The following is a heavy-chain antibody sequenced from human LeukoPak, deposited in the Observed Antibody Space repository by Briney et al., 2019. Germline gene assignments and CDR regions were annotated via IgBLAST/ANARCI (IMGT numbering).Heavy chain of an antibody. J-gene: IGHJ4*02. Sequence: GRSLRLSCAASGFTFSNYGMPWVRQAPGKGLEWVAVIWFDGSNKYYADSVKGRFTISRDNSKNTLYLQMNSLRAEDTAVYYCARESSTWGDAFDYWGQGTLVTVSS. CDR3: ARESSTWGDAFDY. D-gene: IGHD3-16*01. V-gene: IGHV3-33*01. CDR1: GFTFSNYG. CDR2: IWFDGSNK.